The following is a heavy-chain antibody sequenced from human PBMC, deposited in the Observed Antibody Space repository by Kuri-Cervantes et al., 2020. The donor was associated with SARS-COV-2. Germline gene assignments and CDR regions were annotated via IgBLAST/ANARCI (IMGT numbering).Heavy chain of an antibody. Sequence: GESLKISCAASGCIFSSYAMHWVRQAPGKGLEWVAVISYDGSNKYYAGYDKGRFTISRDNYKTTLYLQMNSLRAEDTAVYYCARTLGEDIVVVPAATFDYWGQGALVTVSS. D-gene: IGHD2-2*01. J-gene: IGHJ4*02. CDR1: GCIFSSYA. CDR2: ISYDGSNK. V-gene: IGHV3-30-3*01. CDR3: ARTLGEDIVVVPAATFDY.